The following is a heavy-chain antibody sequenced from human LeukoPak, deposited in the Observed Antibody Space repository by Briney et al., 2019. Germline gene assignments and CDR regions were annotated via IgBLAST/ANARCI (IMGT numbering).Heavy chain of an antibody. CDR1: GYTLTELS. CDR2: FDPEDGET. Sequence: GASVKVSCKVSGYTLTELSTHWVRQAPGKGLEWMGGFDPEDGETIYAQKFQGRVTMTEDTSTDTAYMELSSLRSEDTAVYYCATDSGGDYTGDAFDTWGQGTMVTVSS. CDR3: ATDSGGDYTGDAFDT. D-gene: IGHD4-17*01. J-gene: IGHJ3*02. V-gene: IGHV1-24*01.